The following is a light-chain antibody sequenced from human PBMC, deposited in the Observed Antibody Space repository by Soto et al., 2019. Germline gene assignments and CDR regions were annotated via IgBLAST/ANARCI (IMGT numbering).Light chain of an antibody. J-gene: IGKJ5*01. CDR2: DAS. Sequence: EIVLTPSPCTLSLAPVERATLSCRASQSVSNNYLAWYHHKPGQAPRLLIYDASTRALDTPARFAGSGSGTEFTLTISSLQSEDFAVYFCQQYNNWPITFGQGTRLEIK. CDR3: QQYNNWPIT. CDR1: QSVSNN. V-gene: IGKV3-15*01.